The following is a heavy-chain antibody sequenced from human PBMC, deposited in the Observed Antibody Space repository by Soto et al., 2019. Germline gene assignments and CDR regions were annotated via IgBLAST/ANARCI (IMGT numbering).Heavy chain of an antibody. D-gene: IGHD6-13*01. J-gene: IGHJ5*02. V-gene: IGHV3-33*01. CDR1: GFTFSSYG. CDR2: IWYDGSNR. CDR3: ARAAIAAASRWFDR. Sequence: GGSLRLSCAASGFTFSSYGMHWVRQAPGKGLEWVAVIWYDGSNRYYADSVKGRFTISRDNSKNTLYLQMNSLSAEDTAAYYCARAAIAAASRWFDRWGQGALVTVSS.